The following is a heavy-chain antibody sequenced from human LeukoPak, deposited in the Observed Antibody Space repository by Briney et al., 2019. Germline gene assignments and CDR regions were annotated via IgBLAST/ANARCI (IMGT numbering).Heavy chain of an antibody. D-gene: IGHD2-2*01. J-gene: IGHJ6*02. CDR1: GFTFSSYS. Sequence: GGSLRLSCAASGFTFSSYSMYWVRQAPGKGLEWVSSISSSSSYIYYADSVKGRFTISRDNAKNSLYLQMNSLRAEDTAVYYCARLYCSSTSCPRSMDVWGQGTTVTVSS. V-gene: IGHV3-21*01. CDR2: ISSSSSYI. CDR3: ARLYCSSTSCPRSMDV.